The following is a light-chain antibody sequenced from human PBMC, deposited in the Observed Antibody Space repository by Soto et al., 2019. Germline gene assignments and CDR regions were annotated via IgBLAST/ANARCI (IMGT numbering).Light chain of an antibody. V-gene: IGLV2-14*02. J-gene: IGLJ3*02. CDR2: EGI. CDR1: SSTVGGFNV. CDR3: GSYTSTATRV. Sequence: QSALTQPASVSGSPGQSITISCTGTSSTVGGFNVVSWYQQHPGKAPKVIIYEGIKRPSGVSNRFSGSNSGSTASLTISGLQAEDEADYYCGSYTSTATRVFGGGTKLTVL.